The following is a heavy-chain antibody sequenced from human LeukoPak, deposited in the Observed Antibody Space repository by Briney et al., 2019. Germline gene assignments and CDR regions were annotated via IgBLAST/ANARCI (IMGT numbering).Heavy chain of an antibody. V-gene: IGHV1-2*02. D-gene: IGHD2-2*01. CDR2: INPNSGGT. Sequence: ASVKVSCKASGYTFTGYYMHWVRQAPGQGLEWMGWINPNSGGTNYAQKFQGRVTMTRDTSISTAYMELSRLRSDDTAVYYCARGSSTYASDIDYWGQGTLVTVSS. CDR1: GYTFTGYY. CDR3: ARGSSTYASDIDY. J-gene: IGHJ4*02.